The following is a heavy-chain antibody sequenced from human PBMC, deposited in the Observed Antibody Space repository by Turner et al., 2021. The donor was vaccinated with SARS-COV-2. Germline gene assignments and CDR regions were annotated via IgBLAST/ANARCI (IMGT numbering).Heavy chain of an antibody. D-gene: IGHD6-13*01. J-gene: IGHJ5*02. CDR3: AREAAAGNFHGWFDP. CDR1: GFTVSSNY. V-gene: IGHV3-66*01. Sequence: EVQLVESGGGLVQPGGSLRLSRAASGFTVSSNYMSWVRQAPGKGLEWVSVIYSGGSTYYADSVKGRFTISRDNSKNTLYLQINSLRAEDTAVYYCAREAAAGNFHGWFDPWGQGTLVTVSS. CDR2: IYSGGST.